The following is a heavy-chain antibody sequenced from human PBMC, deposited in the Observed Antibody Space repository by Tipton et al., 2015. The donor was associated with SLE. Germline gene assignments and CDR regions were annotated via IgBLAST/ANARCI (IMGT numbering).Heavy chain of an antibody. CDR3: ARDSGFYDVWSAVRGAGFDY. D-gene: IGHD3-3*01. J-gene: IGHJ4*02. CDR1: GGSISSSNFY. V-gene: IGHV4-39*07. Sequence: TLSLTCTVSGGSISSSNFYWGWIRQAPGKGLEWIGSSYYSGNTYYNPSLKTRVTISVDTSKNQFSLKLTSVTAADTAVYYCARDSGFYDVWSAVRGAGFDYWGQGTLVTVSS. CDR2: SYYSGNT.